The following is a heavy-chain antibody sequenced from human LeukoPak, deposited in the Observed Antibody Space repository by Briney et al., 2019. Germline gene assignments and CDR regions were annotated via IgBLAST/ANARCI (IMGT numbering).Heavy chain of an antibody. V-gene: IGHV5-10-1*01. J-gene: IGHJ4*02. CDR3: ARQPDSSGSPLY. D-gene: IGHD3-22*01. CDR1: GYSFTSYW. Sequence: GESLKISCKGSGYSFTSYWISWVRQMPGKGLEWMGRIDPSDSYTNYSPSFQGHVTISADKSISTAYLQWSSLKPSDTASFYCARQPDSSGSPLYWGQGTLVSVSS. CDR2: IDPSDSYT.